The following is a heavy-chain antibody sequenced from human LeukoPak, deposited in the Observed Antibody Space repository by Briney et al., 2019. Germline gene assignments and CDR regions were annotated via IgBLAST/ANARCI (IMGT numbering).Heavy chain of an antibody. D-gene: IGHD3-22*01. V-gene: IGHV3-11*01. CDR1: GFTFSDYY. CDR3: AVGYYYDSSGYPVDY. CDR2: TSSSGSTI. J-gene: IGHJ4*02. Sequence: GGSLRLSCAASGFTFSDYYMSWIRQAPGKGLEWVSYTSSSGSTIYYADSVKGRFTISRDNAKNSLYLQMNSLRAEDTAVYYCAVGYYYDSSGYPVDYWGQGTLVTVSS.